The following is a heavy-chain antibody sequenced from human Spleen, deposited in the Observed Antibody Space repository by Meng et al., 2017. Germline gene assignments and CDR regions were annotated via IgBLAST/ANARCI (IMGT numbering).Heavy chain of an antibody. CDR1: GGSISSSNW. CDR3: ARVAYRWGGDCSYFDY. CDR2: IYHSGST. Sequence: QVQLQESGPGLVKPSGTLSLTCAVSGGSISSSNWWNWVRQSPGKGLEWIGEIYHSGSTNYNPSLESRVTISVDKSKNQFSLKLSSVTAADTALYYCARVAYRWGGDCSYFDYWGQGTLVTVSS. V-gene: IGHV4-4*02. D-gene: IGHD2-21*02. J-gene: IGHJ4*02.